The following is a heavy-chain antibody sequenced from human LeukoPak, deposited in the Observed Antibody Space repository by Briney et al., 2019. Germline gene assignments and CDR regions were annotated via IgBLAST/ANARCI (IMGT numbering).Heavy chain of an antibody. V-gene: IGHV4-39*07. CDR3: AREGTRWADENWFDP. CDR1: GGSVDSNYYY. Sequence: SETLSLTCSVSGGSVDSNYYYWGWIRQPPGKGLEWIGSISYTGATHYSPSLESRVTISLDTSKNQFSLKLASVTPADTAVYYCAREGTRWADENWFDPWGQGSLVIVSS. CDR2: ISYTGAT. J-gene: IGHJ5*02. D-gene: IGHD1-26*01.